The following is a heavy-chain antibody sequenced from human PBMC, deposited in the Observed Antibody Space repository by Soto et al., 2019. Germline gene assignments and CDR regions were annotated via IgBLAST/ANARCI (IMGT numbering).Heavy chain of an antibody. J-gene: IGHJ4*02. V-gene: IGHV1-69*01. D-gene: IGHD3-10*01. CDR3: ARGTLYYYGSGSYPYVDY. CDR2: IIRIFGTA. CDR1: GGTFSSYA. Sequence: QEQLVQSGAEVKKPGSSVKVSCKASGGTFSSYAISWVRQAPGQGLQWMGGIIRIFGTANYAQKFQGRVTITADESTSTAYMEPSSLRSEDTAVYYCARGTLYYYGSGSYPYVDYWGQGTLVTVSS.